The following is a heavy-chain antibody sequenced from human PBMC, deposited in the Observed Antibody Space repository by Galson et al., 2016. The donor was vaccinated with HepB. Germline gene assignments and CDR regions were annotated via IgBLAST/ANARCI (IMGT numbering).Heavy chain of an antibody. CDR2: IYWDDDK. D-gene: IGHD4-23*01. Sequence: PALVKPTQTLTLTCTFSGFSLSTSGVGVGWIRQPPGKALEWLGIIYWDDDKRYSPSLKSRLTITKDTSKNQLVLTMTNMDPVDTATYYCAHRGTYGGSIDFDYWGPGTLVIVSS. CDR3: AHRGTYGGSIDFDY. CDR1: GFSLSTSGVG. V-gene: IGHV2-5*02. J-gene: IGHJ4*02.